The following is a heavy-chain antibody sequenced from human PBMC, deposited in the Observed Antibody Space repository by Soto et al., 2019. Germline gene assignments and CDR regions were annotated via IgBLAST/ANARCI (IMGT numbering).Heavy chain of an antibody. CDR2: IYHSGSI. Sequence: SETLSLTCAVSGGSISSGGYSWSWIRQPPGKGPEGIGYIYHSGSIYYNPSLKSRVTISVDRSKNQFSLKLSSVTAADTAVYYCASGQQLVRNYWGQGTLVTVSS. CDR3: ASGQQLVRNY. D-gene: IGHD6-13*01. V-gene: IGHV4-30-2*01. CDR1: GGSISSGGYS. J-gene: IGHJ4*02.